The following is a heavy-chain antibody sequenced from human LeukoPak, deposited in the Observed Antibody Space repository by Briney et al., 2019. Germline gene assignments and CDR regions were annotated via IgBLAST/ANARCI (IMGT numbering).Heavy chain of an antibody. CDR3: ARVRMWSDYYGSGSYFDY. CDR2: TYYRSKWYN. CDR1: GDSVSSNSAA. Sequence: SQTLSLTCAISGDSVSSNSAAWNWIRQSPSRGLEWLGRTYYRSKWYNDYAVSVKSRITINPDTSKNQFSLQLNSVTPEDTAVYYCARVRMWSDYYGSGSYFDYWGQGTLVTVSS. V-gene: IGHV6-1*01. J-gene: IGHJ4*02. D-gene: IGHD3-10*01.